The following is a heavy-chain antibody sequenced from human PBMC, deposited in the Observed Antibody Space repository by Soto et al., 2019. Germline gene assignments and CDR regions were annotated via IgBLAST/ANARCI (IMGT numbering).Heavy chain of an antibody. CDR3: ARDKITGLFXY. CDR1: GGSFSGYY. J-gene: IGHJ4*02. D-gene: IGHD2-8*02. Sequence: SETLSLTCAVYGGSFSGYYWTWIRQPPGTGLEWIGEINHSGSTNYNPSLKSRVTISVDTSKNQFSLKLTSVTAADTAVYYYARDKITGLFXYWGQGTLVXVSS. V-gene: IGHV4-34*01. CDR2: INHSGST.